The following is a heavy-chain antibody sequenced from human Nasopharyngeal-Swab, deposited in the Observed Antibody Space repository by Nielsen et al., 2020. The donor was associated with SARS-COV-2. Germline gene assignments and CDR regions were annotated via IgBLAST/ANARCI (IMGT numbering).Heavy chain of an antibody. CDR3: ARDGSGWHY. CDR2: FFYSGTP. J-gene: IGHJ4*02. D-gene: IGHD6-19*01. Sequence: ESLKISCTVSGGSIKSYYWSWVRQPPGKGLEWIGNFFYSGTPNYNPSLKSRVTISVDAPRNQFSLRLSSVTSADTAMYYCARDGSGWHYWGQGTLVTVSS. CDR1: GGSIKSYY. V-gene: IGHV4-59*01.